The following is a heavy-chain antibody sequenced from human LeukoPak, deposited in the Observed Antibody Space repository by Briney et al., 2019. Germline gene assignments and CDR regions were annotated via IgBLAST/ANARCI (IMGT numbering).Heavy chain of an antibody. CDR1: GFTVSDTH. D-gene: IGHD3-16*01. Sequence: GGSLRLSCAVSGFTVSDTHMSWVRQAPGEGLEWVSAMYTGGTTYYADSVTGRFTVSRDTSRNTLFLHMNSLRAEDTAVYYCAKDEATSGGGLASRGQGTLVIVSS. V-gene: IGHV3-53*01. CDR2: MYTGGTT. CDR3: AKDEATSGGGLAS. J-gene: IGHJ5*01.